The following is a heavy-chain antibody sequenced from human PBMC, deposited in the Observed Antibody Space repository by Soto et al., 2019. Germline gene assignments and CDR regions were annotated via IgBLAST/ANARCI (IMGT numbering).Heavy chain of an antibody. J-gene: IGHJ6*02. Sequence: QVQLVESGGGEVQPGRSLTISCAASGFTFSTYGMHWVRQTPGKGLEWVAVISYGGTNKFYSDSVKGRFTTSTDNFKNTLTLQMNSLRADDTAVYSCAKDLQSYGDYDYYCYGMDVWGLGTRVTVSS. CDR1: GFTFSTYG. CDR2: ISYGGTNK. D-gene: IGHD4-17*01. V-gene: IGHV3-30*18. CDR3: AKDLQSYGDYDYYCYGMDV.